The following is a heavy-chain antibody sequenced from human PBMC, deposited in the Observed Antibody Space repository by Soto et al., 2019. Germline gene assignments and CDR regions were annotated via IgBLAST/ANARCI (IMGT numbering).Heavy chain of an antibody. Sequence: EVQLVESGGGLVKPGGSLRLSCAASGFTFTRHSMNWVRQAPGKGLEWVACIRGTGTFIYYSDSVKGRFTISRDDAKTSLYMQMNSLTAEDTAVYYCARGSGTDTGDALDIWGRGTMVTVS. V-gene: IGHV3-21*06. D-gene: IGHD2-21*02. CDR1: GFTFTRHS. CDR3: ARGSGTDTGDALDI. CDR2: IRGTGTFI. J-gene: IGHJ3*02.